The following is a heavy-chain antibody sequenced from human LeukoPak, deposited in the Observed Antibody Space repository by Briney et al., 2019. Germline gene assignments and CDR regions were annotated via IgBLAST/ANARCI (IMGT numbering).Heavy chain of an antibody. V-gene: IGHV4-34*01. D-gene: IGHD3-16*01. CDR3: ARETSQKGAHYMDV. Sequence: SETLSLTCAVNGGSFSRYYWSWIRQPPGKGLEWIGEINHRGSTNYNPSLKSRVTISVHTSKNQFSLKLRSVTAADTAVYYCARETSQKGAHYMDVWGKGTTVTISS. CDR1: GGSFSRYY. J-gene: IGHJ6*03. CDR2: INHRGST.